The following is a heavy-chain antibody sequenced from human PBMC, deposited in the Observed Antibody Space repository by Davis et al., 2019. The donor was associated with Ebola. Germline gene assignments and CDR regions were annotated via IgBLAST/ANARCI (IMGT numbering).Heavy chain of an antibody. D-gene: IGHD1-14*01. J-gene: IGHJ4*02. Sequence: ASVKVSCKASGGTFSSYTISWVRQAPGQGLEWMGWMNPNSGNTGYAQKFQGRVTMTRNTSISTAYMELSSLRSGDTAVYYCARGPEGYWGQGTLVTVSS. CDR1: GGTFSSYT. CDR3: ARGPEGY. CDR2: MNPNSGNT. V-gene: IGHV1-8*02.